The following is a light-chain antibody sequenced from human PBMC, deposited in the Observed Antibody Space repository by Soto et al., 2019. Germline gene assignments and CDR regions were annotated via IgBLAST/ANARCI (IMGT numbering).Light chain of an antibody. CDR2: DVT. CDR3: CSYSSSSTL. V-gene: IGLV2-14*01. J-gene: IGLJ2*01. CDR1: SSDVGAYNY. Sequence: QSALTQPASVSGSPGQSITISCTGTSSDVGAYNYVSWYQQHPGKAPELMIYDVTKRPSGVSNRFSGSKSGNTASLTVSGLQAEDEADYYCCSYSSSSTLLGGGTKLTVL.